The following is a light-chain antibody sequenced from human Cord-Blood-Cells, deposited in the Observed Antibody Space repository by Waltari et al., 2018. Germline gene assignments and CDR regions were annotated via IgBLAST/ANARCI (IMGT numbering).Light chain of an antibody. CDR1: TLGDKY. V-gene: IGLV3-1*01. Sequence: SYELTQPPSVSVSPGQTASITCSGDTLGDKYACWYQQKPGQSPVLVIYQDSKRPSGIPERFSGSNSWNTATLTISGTQAMDEADYYCQAWDSSTWVFGGGTKLTVL. CDR3: QAWDSSTWV. CDR2: QDS. J-gene: IGLJ3*02.